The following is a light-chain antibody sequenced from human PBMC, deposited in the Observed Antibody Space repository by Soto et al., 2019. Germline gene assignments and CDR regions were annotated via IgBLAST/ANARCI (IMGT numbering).Light chain of an antibody. CDR2: EVS. CDR1: SSDVGGYNY. Sequence: QSALTQPPSASGSPGQSVTISCTGTSSDVGGYNYVSWYQQHPGKAPKLIIYEVSKRPSGVPDRFSGSNSGNTASLTVSGLQAEDEADYYCSSYAGSNHFVVFGTGTKVTVL. J-gene: IGLJ1*01. CDR3: SSYAGSNHFVV. V-gene: IGLV2-8*01.